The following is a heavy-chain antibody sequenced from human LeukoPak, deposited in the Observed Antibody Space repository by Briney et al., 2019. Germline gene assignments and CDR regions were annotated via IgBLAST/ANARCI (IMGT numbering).Heavy chain of an antibody. CDR2: ISAYNGNT. J-gene: IGHJ4*02. D-gene: IGHD3-22*01. CDR1: GYTFTSYG. Sequence: ASVKVSCKASGYTFTSYGISWVRQAPGQGLEWMGWISAYNGNTNYAQKLQGRVTITADKSTSTAYMELSSLRSEDTAVYYCARGSSGYYTGLSDYWGQGTLVTVSS. V-gene: IGHV1-18*01. CDR3: ARGSSGYYTGLSDY.